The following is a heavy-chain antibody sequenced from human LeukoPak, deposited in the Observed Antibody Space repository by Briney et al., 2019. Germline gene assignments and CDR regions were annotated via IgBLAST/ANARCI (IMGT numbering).Heavy chain of an antibody. V-gene: IGHV1-46*01. CDR3: ARGVDAALGAFDV. CDR1: GYTFTSYC. J-gene: IGHJ3*01. Sequence: ASVKVSCKASGYTFTSYCIHWVRQAPGQGLEWMGIINPTAGSTSYAQKFQGRVTMTRDTSTGTVYMELSSLRSEDAAVYYCARGVDAALGAFDVWGQGTMVTVSS. D-gene: IGHD5-18*01. CDR2: INPTAGST.